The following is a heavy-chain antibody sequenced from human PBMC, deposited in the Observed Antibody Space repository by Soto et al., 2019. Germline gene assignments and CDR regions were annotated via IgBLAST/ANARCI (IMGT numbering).Heavy chain of an antibody. V-gene: IGHV4-4*02. CDR3: ASDSSRGFIITSGGMDV. CDR2: IYHSGST. CDR1: GGSISSSNW. D-gene: IGHD3-10*01. Sequence: QVQLQESGPGLVKPSGTLSLTCAVSGGSISSSNWWSWVRQPPGKGLEWIGEIYHSGSTNYNPALKSRVTMSVDKSKNQFSLKLSSVTAADTAVYYCASDSSRGFIITSGGMDVWGQGTTVTVSS. J-gene: IGHJ6*02.